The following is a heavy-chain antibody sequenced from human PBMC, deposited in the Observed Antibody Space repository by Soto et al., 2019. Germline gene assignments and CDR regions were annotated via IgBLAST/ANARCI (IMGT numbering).Heavy chain of an antibody. Sequence: QVQLQESGSGLVKPSGTLSLTCAVSGGSISSSHWWTWVRQSPGKGLEYIGEISHSGTSNSNPAHKRRVTPSVDRSKNHFSLTLTAVTAAVTAVSYWARVVLSITRGAFDAWGQGTPVIVSS. CDR2: ISHSGTS. V-gene: IGHV4-4*02. J-gene: IGHJ3*01. CDR3: ARVVLSITRGAFDA. CDR1: GGSISSSHW. D-gene: IGHD1-20*01.